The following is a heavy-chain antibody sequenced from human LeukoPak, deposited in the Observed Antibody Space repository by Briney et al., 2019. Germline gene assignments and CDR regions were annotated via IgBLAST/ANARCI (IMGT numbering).Heavy chain of an antibody. CDR2: MNPNSDNT. CDR1: GYTFTSYD. CDR3: ARRDWNQLDY. Sequence: ASVKVSCKASGYTFTSYDINWVRQATGQGLEWMGWMNPNSDNTGYAQKFQGRVTITRNTSISTAYMELSSLRSEDTTVYYCARRDWNQLDYWGQGTLVTVSS. V-gene: IGHV1-8*03. J-gene: IGHJ4*02. D-gene: IGHD1-1*01.